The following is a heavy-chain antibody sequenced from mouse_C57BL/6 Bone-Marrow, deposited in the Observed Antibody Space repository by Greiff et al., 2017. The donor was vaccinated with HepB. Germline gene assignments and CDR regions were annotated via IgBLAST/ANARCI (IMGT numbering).Heavy chain of an antibody. CDR2: ISSGSSTI. CDR3: ASNWGGDYYAMDC. J-gene: IGHJ4*01. V-gene: IGHV5-17*01. CDR1: GLTFSDYG. D-gene: IGHD4-1*01. Sequence: EVQLVESGGGLVKPGGSLKLSCAASGLTFSDYGMHWVRQAPEKGLEWVAYISSGSSTIYYADTVKGRFTISRDNAKNTLFMQMTSLRSEDTAMYYCASNWGGDYYAMDCWGQGTSVTVAS.